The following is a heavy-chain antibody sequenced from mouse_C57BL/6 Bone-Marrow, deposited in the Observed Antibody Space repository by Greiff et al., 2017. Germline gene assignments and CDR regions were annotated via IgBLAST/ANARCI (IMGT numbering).Heavy chain of an antibody. CDR1: GYTFTDYE. D-gene: IGHD3-2*02. J-gene: IGHJ3*01. Sequence: VKLMESGAELVRPGASVTLSCKASGYTFTDYEMHWVKQTPVHGLEWIGAIDPETGGTAYNQKFKGKAILTADKASSTAYMELRSLTSEDSAVDYCTRWGSAGYGFAYWGQGTLVTVSA. V-gene: IGHV1-15*01. CDR2: IDPETGGT. CDR3: TRWGSAGYGFAY.